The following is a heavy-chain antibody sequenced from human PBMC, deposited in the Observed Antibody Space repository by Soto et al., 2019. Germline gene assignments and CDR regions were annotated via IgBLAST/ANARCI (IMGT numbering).Heavy chain of an antibody. V-gene: IGHV3-21*01. Sequence: PGGSLRLSCAASGFTFSSYSMNWVRQAPGKGLEWVSSISSSSSYIYYADSVKGRFTISRDNAKNSLYLQMNSLRAEDTAVYYCASLSVRYCRGGSCSIDYWGQGTLVTVSS. J-gene: IGHJ4*02. CDR3: ASLSVRYCRGGSCSIDY. CDR2: ISSSSSYI. CDR1: GFTFSSYS. D-gene: IGHD2-15*01.